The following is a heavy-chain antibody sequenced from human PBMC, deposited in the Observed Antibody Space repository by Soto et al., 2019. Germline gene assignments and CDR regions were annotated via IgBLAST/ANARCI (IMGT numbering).Heavy chain of an antibody. CDR2: IYNGGTT. J-gene: IGHJ4*02. Sequence: QVQLQESGPGLVKPSQTLSLTCTVSGGSISNVHYCRSWIRQPPDQGPEWIGHIYNGGTTYYNPSLRSRVTISADTSKNQFSLKLTSVSAADSAIYYCARGPSGDKVDYWGQGILVTVSS. CDR3: ARGPSGDKVDY. CDR1: GGSISNVHYC. D-gene: IGHD7-27*01. V-gene: IGHV4-30-4*01.